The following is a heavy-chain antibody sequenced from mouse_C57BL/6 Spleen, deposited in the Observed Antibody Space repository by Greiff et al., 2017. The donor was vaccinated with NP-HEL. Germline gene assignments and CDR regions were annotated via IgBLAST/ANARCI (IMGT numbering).Heavy chain of an antibody. D-gene: IGHD1-1*01. Sequence: VQLQQSGAELVRPGTSVKVSCKASGYAFTNYLIEWVKQRPGQGLEWIGVINPGSGGTNYNEKFKGKATLTADKSSSTAYMQLSSLTSKDSAVYFCARSYGSSPLAMDYWGQGTSVTVSS. CDR3: ARSYGSSPLAMDY. V-gene: IGHV1-54*01. CDR1: GYAFTNYL. J-gene: IGHJ4*01. CDR2: INPGSGGT.